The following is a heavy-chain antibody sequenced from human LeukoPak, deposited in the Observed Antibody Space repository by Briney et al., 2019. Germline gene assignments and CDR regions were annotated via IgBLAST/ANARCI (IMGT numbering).Heavy chain of an antibody. Sequence: GGSLRLSCAASGFTFSSYAMHWVRQAPGKGLEWVAVISYDGSNKYYADSVKGRFTISRDNSKNTLYLQMNSLRAEDTAVYYCATRAPPSNGWPYYFDYWGQGTLVTVSS. CDR3: ATRAPPSNGWPYYFDY. CDR2: ISYDGSNK. J-gene: IGHJ4*02. V-gene: IGHV3-30-3*01. CDR1: GFTFSSYA. D-gene: IGHD6-19*01.